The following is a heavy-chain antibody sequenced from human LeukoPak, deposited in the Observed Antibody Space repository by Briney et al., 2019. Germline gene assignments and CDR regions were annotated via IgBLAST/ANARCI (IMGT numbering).Heavy chain of an antibody. CDR1: GYTFTSYY. Sequence: GASVKVSCKASGYTFTSYYMHWVRQAPGQGLEWMGIINPSGGSTSYAQKFQGRVTMTRDTSTSTVYMELSSLRSEDTAVYYCARDRVRHSSSFPSYYFDYWGQGTLVTVSS. CDR2: INPSGGST. D-gene: IGHD6-6*01. V-gene: IGHV1-46*01. J-gene: IGHJ4*02. CDR3: ARDRVRHSSSFPSYYFDY.